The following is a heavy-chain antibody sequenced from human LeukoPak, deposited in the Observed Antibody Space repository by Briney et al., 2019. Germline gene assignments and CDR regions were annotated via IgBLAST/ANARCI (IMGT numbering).Heavy chain of an antibody. Sequence: GGSLRLSCAASGFTFSSYAMSWVRQAPGKGREWVSAISGSGGSTYYAESVKGRFTISRDKSKNTLYLQMNSLRAEDTAVYYCAKDLSDAFDIWGQGTMVTVSS. CDR3: AKDLSDAFDI. D-gene: IGHD2/OR15-2a*01. CDR2: ISGSGGST. V-gene: IGHV3-23*01. CDR1: GFTFSSYA. J-gene: IGHJ3*02.